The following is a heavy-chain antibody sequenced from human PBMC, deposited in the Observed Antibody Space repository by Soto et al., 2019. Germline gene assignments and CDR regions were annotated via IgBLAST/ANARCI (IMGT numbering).Heavy chain of an antibody. V-gene: IGHV4-34*01. CDR1: GGSFSGYY. Sequence: SETLSLTYAVYGGSFSGYYWSWIRQPPGKGVEWIGEINHSGNTNYNPSLKSGGTIAVDTTKNQYSMKRNSGTTADTAGKYCKRAAPRYCSGTTCYSGRDYWGQGTLVTVSS. D-gene: IGHD2-15*01. CDR2: INHSGNT. J-gene: IGHJ4*02. CDR3: KRAAPRYCSGTTCYSGRDY.